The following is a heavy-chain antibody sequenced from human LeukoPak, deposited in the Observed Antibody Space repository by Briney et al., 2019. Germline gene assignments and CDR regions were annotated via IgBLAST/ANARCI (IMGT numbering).Heavy chain of an antibody. V-gene: IGHV3-33*06. CDR3: AKCAVATHWYFDL. J-gene: IGHJ2*01. Sequence: GGSLRLSCAASGFTFRTYGMSWARQAPGRGRQWVASIWYDGSDRLYTDSVKGRFTISRDNPNNTVFLQMNSLRGDDTAVYYCAKCAVATHWYFDLWGRGTLVTVSS. CDR2: IWYDGSDR. CDR1: GFTFRTYG. D-gene: IGHD2-15*01.